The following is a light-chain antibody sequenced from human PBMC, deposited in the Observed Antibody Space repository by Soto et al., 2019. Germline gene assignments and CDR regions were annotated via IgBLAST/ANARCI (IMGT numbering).Light chain of an antibody. V-gene: IGKV1-5*01. CDR3: QQYNSYSVNA. CDR1: QSISGW. CDR2: DAS. Sequence: DIQMTQSPYTLSPSVGDRVSITCRASQSISGWLAWYQQKPGKAPKLLIYDASSLESGVPSRFSGSGSGTEFSLTISRLQPDDFATCYCQQYNSYSVNAFGQGTKVDIK. J-gene: IGKJ2*01.